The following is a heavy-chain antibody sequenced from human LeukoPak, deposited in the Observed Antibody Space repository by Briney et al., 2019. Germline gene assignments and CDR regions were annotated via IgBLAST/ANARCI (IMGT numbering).Heavy chain of an antibody. CDR1: GGPITGSY. D-gene: IGHD3-16*01. Sequence: SETLSLTCTVFGGPITGSYWSWIRQPPGKGLEWIGYIYDSGSTNYNPSLKSRFTISVDTSKNQFSLKLSSVTAADTAVYYCARHAGGGSRIDYWGQGTLVTVSS. J-gene: IGHJ4*02. CDR2: IYDSGST. V-gene: IGHV4-59*08. CDR3: ARHAGGGSRIDY.